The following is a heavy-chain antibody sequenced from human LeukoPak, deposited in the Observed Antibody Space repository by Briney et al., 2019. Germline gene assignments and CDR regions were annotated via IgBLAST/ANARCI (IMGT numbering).Heavy chain of an antibody. V-gene: IGHV4-4*07. Sequence: SETLSLTSTVSGGSISSYYWSWIRQPAGKGLEWIGRIYTSGSTNYNPSLKSRVTMSVDTSKNQFSLKLSSVTAADTAVYYCARDVPVAATSMSYYYYGMDVWGQGTTVTVSS. CDR1: GGSISSYY. J-gene: IGHJ6*02. D-gene: IGHD2-15*01. CDR2: IYTSGST. CDR3: ARDVPVAATSMSYYYYGMDV.